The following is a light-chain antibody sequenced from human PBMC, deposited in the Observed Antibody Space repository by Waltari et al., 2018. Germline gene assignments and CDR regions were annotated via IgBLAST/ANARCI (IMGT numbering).Light chain of an antibody. Sequence: QSALTQPASVSGSPGQSITISCTGTSSDVGSYNLVSWYQQHPDKAPKLMFYEGSNRPSGVSDRFSGSKSGNTASLTSAGLQAEDEADYYCCSYAGSDTFVVLGGGTKLTVL. V-gene: IGLV2-23*03. J-gene: IGLJ2*01. CDR1: SSDVGSYNL. CDR3: CSYAGSDTFVV. CDR2: EGS.